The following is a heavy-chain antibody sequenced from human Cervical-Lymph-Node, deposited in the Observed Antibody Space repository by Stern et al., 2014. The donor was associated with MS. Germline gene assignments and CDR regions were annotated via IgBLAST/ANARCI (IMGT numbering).Heavy chain of an antibody. CDR3: ARGVVSNRAAATLHNLFDP. CDR2: IIPILGLP. CDR1: GGTFSSSYA. Sequence: VQLVESGAEVKKPGSSVNVSCKASGGTFSSSYAITWMRQPPGQGLEWMGRIIPILGLPNDAQKFQGRVTITADTSTSTAYMELSSLRSEDTAVYYCARGVVSNRAAATLHNLFDPWGQGTLVTVSS. V-gene: IGHV1-69*09. J-gene: IGHJ5*02. D-gene: IGHD2-15*01.